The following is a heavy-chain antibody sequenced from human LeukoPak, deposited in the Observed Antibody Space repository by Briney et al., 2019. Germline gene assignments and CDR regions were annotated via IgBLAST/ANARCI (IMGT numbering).Heavy chain of an antibody. CDR3: AKARSGYQPFDY. V-gene: IGHV3-43*01. Sequence: PGGSLRLSCAASGFTFDDYTMHWVRQAPGKGLEWVSLISWDGVTTYYADSVKGAFTISRDNSKKSLYLQMNSLRAEDTAFYYCAKARSGYQPFDYWGQGTLVTVSS. CDR1: GFTFDDYT. CDR2: ISWDGVTT. J-gene: IGHJ4*02. D-gene: IGHD3-3*01.